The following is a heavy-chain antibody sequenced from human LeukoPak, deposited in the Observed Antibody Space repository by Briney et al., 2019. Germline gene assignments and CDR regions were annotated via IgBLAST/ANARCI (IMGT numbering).Heavy chain of an antibody. CDR2: INHSGST. Sequence: SETLSLTCAVYGGSFSGYYWSWIRQPPGKGLEWIGEINHSGSTNYNPSLKSRVTISVDTSKNQFSLKLSSVTAADTAVYYCARGASIAARLPPFDYWGQGTLVTVSS. J-gene: IGHJ4*02. D-gene: IGHD6-6*01. CDR3: ARGASIAARLPPFDY. CDR1: GGSFSGYY. V-gene: IGHV4-34*01.